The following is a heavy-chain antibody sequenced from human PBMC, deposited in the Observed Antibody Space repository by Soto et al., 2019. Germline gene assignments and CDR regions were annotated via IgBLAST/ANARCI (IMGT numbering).Heavy chain of an antibody. CDR3: TTDDRWELTPFDY. D-gene: IGHD1-26*01. Sequence: PGGSLRLSCAASGFTFSNAWMSWVRQAPGKGLEWVGRIKSKTNGGTTDYAAPVKGGFTISRDDSKNTLYLQMNSLKTEDTAVYYCTTDDRWELTPFDYWGQGTLVTVSS. J-gene: IGHJ4*02. CDR2: IKSKTNGGTT. V-gene: IGHV3-15*01. CDR1: GFTFSNAW.